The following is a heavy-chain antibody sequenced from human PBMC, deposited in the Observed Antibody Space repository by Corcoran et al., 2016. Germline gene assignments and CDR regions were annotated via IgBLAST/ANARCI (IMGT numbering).Heavy chain of an antibody. CDR2: ISYDGSNK. CDR3: AKARGGLYCSGGSCYSYYYDSSGYFDY. J-gene: IGHJ4*02. D-gene: IGHD2-15*01. Sequence: QVQLVESGGGVVQPGRSLRLSCAASGFTFSSYGMHWVRQAPGKGLEWVAVISYDGSNKYYADSVKGRFTISRDNSKNTLYLQMNSLRAEDTAVYYCAKARGGLYCSGGSCYSYYYDSSGYFDYWGQGTLVTVSS. V-gene: IGHV3-30*18. CDR1: GFTFSSYG.